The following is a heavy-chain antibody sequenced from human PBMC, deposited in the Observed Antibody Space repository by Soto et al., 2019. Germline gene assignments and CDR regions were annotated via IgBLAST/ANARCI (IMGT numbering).Heavy chain of an antibody. J-gene: IGHJ3*02. D-gene: IGHD3-10*01. CDR1: GFTFSNDW. V-gene: IGHV3-7*05. Sequence: EVQLVESGGGVVQPGGSLRLSCAASGFTFSNDWMTWVRQAPGKGLEWVANIKKDGSKKSYLDSVLGRFTISRDNAKNSLYLEMNSLRAEDTALYYCARYLSPGSSNSYFVAFDIWGQGTMVTVSS. CDR3: ARYLSPGSSNSYFVAFDI. CDR2: IKKDGSKK.